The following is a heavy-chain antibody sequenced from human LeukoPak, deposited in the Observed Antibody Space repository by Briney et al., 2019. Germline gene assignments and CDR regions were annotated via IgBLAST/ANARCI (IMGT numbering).Heavy chain of an antibody. V-gene: IGHV3-21*01. D-gene: IGHD5-12*01. Sequence: PGGFLRLSCAASGFTFSSYSMNWVRQAPGKGLEWVSSISSSSSYIYYADSVEGRFTISRDNAKNSLYLQMNSLRAEDTAVYYCARDIVATEGVDYWGQGTLVTVSS. CDR1: GFTFSSYS. CDR3: ARDIVATEGVDY. J-gene: IGHJ4*02. CDR2: ISSSSSYI.